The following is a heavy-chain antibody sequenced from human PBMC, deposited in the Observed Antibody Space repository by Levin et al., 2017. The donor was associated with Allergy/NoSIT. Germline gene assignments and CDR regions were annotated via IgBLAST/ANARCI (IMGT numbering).Heavy chain of an antibody. Sequence: GGSLRLSCAASGFAFSGSIVHWVRQASGKGLEWLGRIRSKAHNYATEYAVSLKGRFTVSRDDSKNTAYLQMNSLKSEDTAVYFCLLVRGVADPFDIWGQGTMVTVSS. CDR1: GFAFSGSI. J-gene: IGHJ3*02. CDR2: IRSKAHNYAT. CDR3: LLVRGVADPFDI. V-gene: IGHV3-73*01. D-gene: IGHD3-10*01.